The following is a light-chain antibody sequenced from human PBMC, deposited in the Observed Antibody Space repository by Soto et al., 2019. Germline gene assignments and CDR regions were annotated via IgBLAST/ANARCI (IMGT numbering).Light chain of an antibody. V-gene: IGKV3-15*01. CDR1: QSVSSN. CDR3: QQFSSYPLT. Sequence: EIVVTQSPATLSVSPGERATLSCRASQSVSSNLAWYQQKPGRAPRLLIYGASTRATGVPPTFSGSASGTEFTLTISRLEPEDFAVYYCQQFSSYPLTFGGGTKVDNK. CDR2: GAS. J-gene: IGKJ4*01.